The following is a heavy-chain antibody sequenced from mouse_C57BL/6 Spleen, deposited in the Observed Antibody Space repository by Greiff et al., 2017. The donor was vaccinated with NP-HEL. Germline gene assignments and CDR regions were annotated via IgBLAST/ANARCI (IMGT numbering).Heavy chain of an antibody. Sequence: EVQGVESGPELVKPGASVKIPCKASGYTFTDYNMDWVKQSHGKSLEWIGDINPNNGGTIYNQKFKGKATLTVDKSSSTAYMELRSLTSEETAVYYCARKEVYYDYDEGAMDYWGQGTSVTVSS. D-gene: IGHD2-4*01. V-gene: IGHV1-18*01. CDR1: GYTFTDYN. CDR3: ARKEVYYDYDEGAMDY. J-gene: IGHJ4*01. CDR2: INPNNGGT.